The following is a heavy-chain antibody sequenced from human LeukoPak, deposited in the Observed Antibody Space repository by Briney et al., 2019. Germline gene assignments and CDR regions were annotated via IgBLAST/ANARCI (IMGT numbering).Heavy chain of an antibody. V-gene: IGHV4-59*08. CDR2: IYYTGNT. Sequence: SETLSLTCSVSGGSISSYYWSWIRQSQGKVLEWIGYIYYTGNTHYDPSLQSRVTMSVDTSKNQFSLRLTSVTAADTAIYYCARRAMITEYYFFYMDVWGTGTTVTVSS. D-gene: IGHD3-16*01. J-gene: IGHJ6*03. CDR1: GGSISSYY. CDR3: ARRAMITEYYFFYMDV.